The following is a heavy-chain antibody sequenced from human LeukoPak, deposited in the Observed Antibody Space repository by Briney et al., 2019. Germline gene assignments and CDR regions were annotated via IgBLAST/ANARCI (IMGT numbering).Heavy chain of an antibody. D-gene: IGHD2-15*01. J-gene: IGHJ1*01. CDR2: IYYSGIT. CDR3: AREDYCGGGSCYSGYFQH. Sequence: SETLSLTYTVSGGSISSYYWSWIRQPPGKGLEWIGYIYYSGITDYNPSLRSRVTISVDTSKNQFSLKLSSVTAADTAVYYCAREDYCGGGSCYSGYFQHWGQGTLVTVSS. CDR1: GGSISSYY. V-gene: IGHV4-59*01.